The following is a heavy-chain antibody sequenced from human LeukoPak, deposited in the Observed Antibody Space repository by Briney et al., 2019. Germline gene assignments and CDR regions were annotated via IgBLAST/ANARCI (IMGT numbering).Heavy chain of an antibody. CDR3: TRATGYGLIDY. D-gene: IGHD3-9*01. CDR2: IYYSGST. CDR1: GGSISSYY. Sequence: SETLSLTRTVSGGSISSYYWSWIRQPPGKGLEWIGYIYYSGSTNYNPSLKSRVTISLDTSKNQCSLNLFSVTAADTAMYYCTRATGYGLIDYWGQGTLVTVSS. J-gene: IGHJ4*02. V-gene: IGHV4-59*12.